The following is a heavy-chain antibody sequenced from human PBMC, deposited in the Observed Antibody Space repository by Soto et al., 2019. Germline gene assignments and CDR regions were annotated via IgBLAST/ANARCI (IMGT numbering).Heavy chain of an antibody. Sequence: SETLSLTCTVSGGSLSSYFWSCIRQPPGKGLEWVGCIYDSGSTKYNPSLRSRVSLSVDMSKNQFSLRLTSVTAADTAVYYCARGQLWSRDFEYWGPGALVTVSS. V-gene: IGHV4-59*01. D-gene: IGHD3-10*01. CDR1: GGSLSSYF. J-gene: IGHJ4*02. CDR3: ARGQLWSRDFEY. CDR2: IYDSGST.